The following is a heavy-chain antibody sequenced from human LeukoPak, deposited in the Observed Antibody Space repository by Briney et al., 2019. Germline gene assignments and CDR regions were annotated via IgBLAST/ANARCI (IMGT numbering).Heavy chain of an antibody. CDR2: ISGDTSYI. Sequence: GGSLRLSCAASSFSFDTFIMSWVRDAPGRGLEWVSSISGDTSYIYYADSVKGRFTISRDNAKNSVYLQMNSLRAEDTAVYYCARDPGRDDYNSYYFDYWGQGTLVTVSS. CDR1: SFSFDTFI. D-gene: IGHD5-24*01. CDR3: ARDPGRDDYNSYYFDY. J-gene: IGHJ4*02. V-gene: IGHV3-21*01.